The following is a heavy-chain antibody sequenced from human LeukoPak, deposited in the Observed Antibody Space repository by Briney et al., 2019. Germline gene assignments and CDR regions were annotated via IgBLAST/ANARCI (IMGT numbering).Heavy chain of an antibody. CDR3: AKAVTSGTYFSNYYMDV. CDR1: GFTFSTYA. D-gene: IGHD1-26*01. CDR2: ISGNSGSI. V-gene: IGHV3-9*01. J-gene: IGHJ6*03. Sequence: GGSLRLSCAASGFTFSTYAMHWVRQAPGKGLEWVSVISGNSGSIGYADSVKGRFTISRDNAKNSLYLQMNSLRTEDTALYYCAKAVTSGTYFSNYYMDVWGKGTTVTISS.